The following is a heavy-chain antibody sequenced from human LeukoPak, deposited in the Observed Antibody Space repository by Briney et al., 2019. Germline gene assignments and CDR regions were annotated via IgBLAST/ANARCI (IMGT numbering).Heavy chain of an antibody. J-gene: IGHJ5*02. V-gene: IGHV3-23*01. CDR1: GFTFSIYA. D-gene: IGHD5-12*01. CDR2: VSDGGGRT. Sequence: GGSLRLSCAASGFTFSIYAMSWVRQAPGKGLEWVSDVSDGGGRTYYADSVKGRFTISSYNSKNTLYLQMNSLRAEDTAVYYCAKHQRGGYDSPYESWGQGTLATVSS. CDR3: AKHQRGGYDSPYES.